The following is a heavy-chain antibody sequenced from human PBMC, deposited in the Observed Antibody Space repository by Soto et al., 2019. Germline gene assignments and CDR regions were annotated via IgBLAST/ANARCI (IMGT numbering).Heavy chain of an antibody. Sequence: LRLSCAASGFTFSSYSMNWVRQAPGKGLEWVSSISSSSSYIYYADSVKGRFTISRDNAKNSLYLQMNSLRAEDTAVYYCARDRNIAVAGNNYYYGMDVWGQGTTVTVSS. CDR3: ARDRNIAVAGNNYYYGMDV. V-gene: IGHV3-21*01. J-gene: IGHJ6*02. CDR1: GFTFSSYS. D-gene: IGHD6-19*01. CDR2: ISSSSSYI.